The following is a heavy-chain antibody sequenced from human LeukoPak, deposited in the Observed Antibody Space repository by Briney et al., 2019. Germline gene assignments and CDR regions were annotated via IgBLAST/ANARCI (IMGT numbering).Heavy chain of an antibody. D-gene: IGHD1-1*01. Sequence: ASVKVSCKASGYAFTGYYIHWVRQAPGQGLEWMGWINPSSGDTNYAQKFQGRVTMTRDTSISTAYMELSRLRSDDTAVYYCAREKLAYTSYYYAMDVWGQGTTVTVS. CDR1: GYAFTGYY. CDR2: INPSSGDT. CDR3: AREKLAYTSYYYAMDV. V-gene: IGHV1-2*02. J-gene: IGHJ6*02.